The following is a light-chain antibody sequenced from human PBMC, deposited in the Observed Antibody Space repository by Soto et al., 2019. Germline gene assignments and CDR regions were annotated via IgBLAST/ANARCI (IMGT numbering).Light chain of an antibody. CDR3: QQYNGYSRT. Sequence: DIQMTQSPSTLSASVGDRVTITCRDSQSIGDSLAWYQQKPGKAPYLLISDVSSLERGVPSRFSGSGSGTEFTLTVSSMQPDDFATFYCQQYNGYSRTFGQGTKVDI. V-gene: IGKV1-5*01. CDR1: QSIGDS. CDR2: DVS. J-gene: IGKJ1*01.